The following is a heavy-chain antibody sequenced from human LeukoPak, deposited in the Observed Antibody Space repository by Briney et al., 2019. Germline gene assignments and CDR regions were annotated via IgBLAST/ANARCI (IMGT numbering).Heavy chain of an antibody. J-gene: IGHJ3*02. V-gene: IGHV1-2*07. CDR3: ARGGGTGYSGSGSYSAFDI. CDR2: INPNSGRT. CDR1: GYTFTDYY. D-gene: IGHD3-10*01. Sequence: SSVKVSCKASGYTFTDYYIQWVRQASGQGLEWTGWINPNSGRTLYAHKFHGRVTLTRDTSISIAYMELHRLTFDDTAVYSCARGGGTGYSGSGSYSAFDIWGQGTMVTVSS.